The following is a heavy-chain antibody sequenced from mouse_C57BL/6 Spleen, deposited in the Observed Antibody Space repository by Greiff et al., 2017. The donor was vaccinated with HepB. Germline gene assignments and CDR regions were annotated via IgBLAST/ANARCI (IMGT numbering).Heavy chain of an antibody. CDR1: GYTFTDYY. V-gene: IGHV1-26*01. CDR2: INPNNGGT. Sequence: VQLQQSGPELVKPGASVKISCKASGYTFTDYYMNWVKQSHGKSLEWIGDINPNNGGTSYNQKFKGKATLTVDKSSSTAYMELRSLTSEDYAVYYCAPTYYSNPYYFDYWGQGTTLTVSS. J-gene: IGHJ2*01. CDR3: APTYYSNPYYFDY. D-gene: IGHD2-5*01.